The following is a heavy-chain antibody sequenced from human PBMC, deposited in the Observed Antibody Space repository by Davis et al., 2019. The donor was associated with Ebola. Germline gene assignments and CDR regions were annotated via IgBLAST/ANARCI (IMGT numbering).Heavy chain of an antibody. CDR1: GGSISVYY. Sequence: PSETLSLTCTISGGSISVYYWRWIRQPPGKRPEWIGNIFYTGTTHYNPSLTGRATMSVATYKNQFSLNLNSVTAAATAMYYCARGTYSGSFYWGQGILVTVSS. CDR2: IFYTGTT. CDR3: ARGTYSGSFY. J-gene: IGHJ4*02. D-gene: IGHD1-26*01. V-gene: IGHV4-59*01.